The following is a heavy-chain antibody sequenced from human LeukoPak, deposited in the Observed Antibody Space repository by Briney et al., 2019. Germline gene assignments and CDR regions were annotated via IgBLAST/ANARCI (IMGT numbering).Heavy chain of an antibody. CDR3: ARGTYSSGRCDVFDI. Sequence: PGGSLRLSCIASGFTLSTYPAMHWVRQAPGKGLEWVAAVSADGNSKFYIDSVQGRFTISREISENPLYLEMNSLTPEDTAVYYCARGTYSSGRCDVFDIWGQGTMVTVSS. CDR2: VSADGNSK. V-gene: IGHV3-30-3*01. CDR1: GFTLSTYPA. J-gene: IGHJ3*02. D-gene: IGHD6-19*01.